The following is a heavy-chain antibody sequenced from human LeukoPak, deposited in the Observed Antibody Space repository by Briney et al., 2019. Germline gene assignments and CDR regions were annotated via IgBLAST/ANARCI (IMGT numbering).Heavy chain of an antibody. CDR3: VKAGPWGGSGWYRPFDY. CDR2: ISYGGSNK. D-gene: IGHD6-19*01. Sequence: PGGSLRLSCAASGFTFSSYAMHWVRQAPGKGLEWVAVISYGGSNKYYGDSVKGRFTISRDNSKNTLYLQMSSLRAEDTAVYYCVKAGPWGGSGWYRPFDYWGQGTLVTVSS. J-gene: IGHJ4*02. V-gene: IGHV3-30*14. CDR1: GFTFSSYA.